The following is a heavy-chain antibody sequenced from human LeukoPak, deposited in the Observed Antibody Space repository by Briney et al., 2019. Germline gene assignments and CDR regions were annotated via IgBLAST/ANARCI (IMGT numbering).Heavy chain of an antibody. J-gene: IGHJ5*02. CDR2: LSTSGGTT. Sequence: GGSLRLSCAASGFTFNTYAMSWVRLAPGKGLEWVSSLSTSGGTTYYADSVKGRFTISRDNSKNTLYLQMNSLRDEDTARYYCAKLPREYCSSTTCPNWFDTWGQGSLVTDSS. CDR3: AKLPREYCSSTTCPNWFDT. V-gene: IGHV3-23*01. D-gene: IGHD2/OR15-2a*01. CDR1: GFTFNTYA.